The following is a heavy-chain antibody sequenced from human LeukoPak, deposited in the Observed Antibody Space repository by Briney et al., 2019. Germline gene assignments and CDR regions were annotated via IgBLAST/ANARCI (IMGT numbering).Heavy chain of an antibody. V-gene: IGHV4-34*01. J-gene: IGHJ4*02. CDR1: GGSFSGYY. D-gene: IGHD3-3*01. CDR3: ARRPYYDFWSGLPSH. Sequence: PSETQSLTCAVYGGSFSGYYWSWIRQPPGKGLEWIGEINHSGSTNYNPSLTSRVTISVDTSKNQFSLKLSSVTAADTAVYYCARRPYYDFWSGLPSHWGQGTLVTVSS. CDR2: INHSGST.